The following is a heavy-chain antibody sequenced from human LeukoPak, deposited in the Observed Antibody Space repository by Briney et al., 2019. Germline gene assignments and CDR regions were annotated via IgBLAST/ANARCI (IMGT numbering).Heavy chain of an antibody. CDR3: AKELGSSSEYYYFDY. J-gene: IGHJ4*02. CDR2: ISGSGGST. V-gene: IGHV3-23*01. Sequence: GGSLRPSCAASGFTFSSYSMNWVRQAPGKGLEWVSAISGSGGSTYYADSVKGRFTISRDNSKNTLYLQMNSLRAEDTAVYYCAKELGSSSEYYYFDYWGQGTLVTVSS. CDR1: GFTFSSYS. D-gene: IGHD6-6*01.